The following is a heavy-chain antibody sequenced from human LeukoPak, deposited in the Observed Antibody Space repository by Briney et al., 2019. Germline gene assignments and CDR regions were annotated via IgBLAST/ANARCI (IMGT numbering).Heavy chain of an antibody. J-gene: IGHJ6*03. CDR3: ARGGSSSPGGYMDV. V-gene: IGHV4-34*01. Sequence: ASETLSLTCAVYGGSFSGYYWSWLRQPPGKGLEWIGEINQSGSTNYNPSLKSRITVSVDTSRNQFSLKLNSVTAADTAVYYCARGGSSSPGGYMDVWGKGTTVTVSS. CDR2: INQSGST. CDR1: GGSFSGYY. D-gene: IGHD6-13*01.